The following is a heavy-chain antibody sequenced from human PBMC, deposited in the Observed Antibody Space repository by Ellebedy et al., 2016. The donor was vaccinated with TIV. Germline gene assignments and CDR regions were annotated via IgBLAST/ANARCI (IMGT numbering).Heavy chain of an antibody. CDR2: ISYDGSNK. Sequence: GGSLRLXXAASGFTFSSYGMHWVRQAPGKGLEWVAVISYDGSNKYYADSVKGRFTISRDNSKNTLYLQMNSLRAEDTAVYYCAKEHRGDYDYWGQGTLVTVSS. J-gene: IGHJ4*02. V-gene: IGHV3-30*18. CDR3: AKEHRGDYDY. CDR1: GFTFSSYG. D-gene: IGHD4-17*01.